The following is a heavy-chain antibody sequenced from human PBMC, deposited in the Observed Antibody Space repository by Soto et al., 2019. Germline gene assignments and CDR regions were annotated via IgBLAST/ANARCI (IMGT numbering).Heavy chain of an antibody. Sequence: EVQLVESGGGLVKPGGSLRLSCAASGFTFSSYSMNWVRQAPGKGLEWVSSISSSSSYIYYADSVKGRFTISRDNAKNSLYLQMNSLRAEDTAVDYCARVWVTYYYDRSGYYYGGGPFDYWGQGTLVTGSS. V-gene: IGHV3-21*01. CDR2: ISSSSSYI. D-gene: IGHD3-22*01. CDR1: GFTFSSYS. J-gene: IGHJ4*02. CDR3: ARVWVTYYYDRSGYYYGGGPFDY.